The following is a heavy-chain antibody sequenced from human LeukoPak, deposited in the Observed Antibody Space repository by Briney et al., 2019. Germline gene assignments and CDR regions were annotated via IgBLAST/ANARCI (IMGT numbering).Heavy chain of an antibody. V-gene: IGHV3-23*01. J-gene: IGHJ5*02. Sequence: GGSLRLSCAASGFTFSSYAMSWVRQAPGKGLEWVSAVSGSGGSTYYADSVKGRFTISRDNSKNTLYLQMNSLRAEDTAVYYCAKADHPWITYWFDPWGQGTLVTVSS. D-gene: IGHD2-2*03. CDR2: VSGSGGST. CDR3: AKADHPWITYWFDP. CDR1: GFTFSSYA.